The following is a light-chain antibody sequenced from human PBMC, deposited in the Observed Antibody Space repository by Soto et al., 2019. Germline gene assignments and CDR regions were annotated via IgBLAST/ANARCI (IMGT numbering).Light chain of an antibody. CDR2: KVS. Sequence: DVVMTQSPLSLAVTLGQPASISCRSSQSLVYSNGVTYLNWFQQRPGQSPRRLIHKVSNRDSGVPDRFGGSASGTDFTLKISRVEAEDVGVCYCIQGTHWPYTFGQGTKLEIK. V-gene: IGKV2-30*01. J-gene: IGKJ2*01. CDR1: QSLVYSNGVTY. CDR3: IQGTHWPYT.